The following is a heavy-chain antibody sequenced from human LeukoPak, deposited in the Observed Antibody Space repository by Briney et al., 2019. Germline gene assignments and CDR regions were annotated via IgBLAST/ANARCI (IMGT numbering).Heavy chain of an antibody. CDR1: GFTFYDYA. CDR2: ISWNSGSI. D-gene: IGHD6-19*01. J-gene: IGHJ3*02. V-gene: IGHV3-9*03. CDR3: AKSESSGWPIDAFDI. Sequence: PGRSLRLSXAASGFTFYDYAMHWVRQTPGKGLEWLSGISWNSGSIGYADSVKGRFTISRDNAKNSLYLQMNSLRAEDMALYYCAKSESSGWPIDAFDIWGQGTMVTVSS.